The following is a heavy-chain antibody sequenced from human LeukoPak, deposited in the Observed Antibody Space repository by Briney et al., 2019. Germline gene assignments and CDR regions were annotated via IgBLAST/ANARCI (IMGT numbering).Heavy chain of an antibody. CDR1: GGSINSYY. D-gene: IGHD1-1*01. CDR2: IYTTGTT. CDR3: GRQGYTACYSFDDY. V-gene: IGHV4-4*07. J-gene: IGHJ4*02. Sequence: SETLSLTPTVSGGSINSYYWGWVRPPAGKGLEWIGRIYTTGTTNYSPSLKSRLTMSLDTSKNQFSLKLRSVTAADTAVYYCGRQGYTACYSFDDYWRQGTLVTVSS.